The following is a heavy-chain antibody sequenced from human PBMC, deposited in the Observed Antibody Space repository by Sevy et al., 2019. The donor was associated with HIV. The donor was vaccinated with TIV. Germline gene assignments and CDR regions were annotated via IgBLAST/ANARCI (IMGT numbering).Heavy chain of an antibody. CDR2: ISSGSSYI. V-gene: IGHV3-21*01. D-gene: IGHD1-26*01. CDR1: GFTFSSYSLSSYS. CDR3: ARDRGVGTSSYGMDV. J-gene: IGHJ6*02. Sequence: GGSLRLSCAASGFTFSSYSLSSYSMNWVRQAPGKGLEWVSYISSGSSYIFYADSGKGRFTISRDNAKNSLYLQMNRLRAEDTAVYYCARDRGVGTSSYGMDVWGQGTTVTVSS.